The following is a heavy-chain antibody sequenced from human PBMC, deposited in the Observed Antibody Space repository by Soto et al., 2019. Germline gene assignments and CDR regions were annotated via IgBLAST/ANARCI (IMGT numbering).Heavy chain of an antibody. Sequence: GGSLRLSCAASGFTFNSYAMNWVRQAPGKGLEWVTTINGGSTPYYADSVKGRFTISRDNSKNTLYLQMNSLRAEDTAVYYCATDRYCDGGSCHTRVYWGLGTLVTVSS. CDR2: INGGSTP. J-gene: IGHJ4*02. D-gene: IGHD2-15*01. CDR1: GFTFNSYA. CDR3: ATDRYCDGGSCHTRVY. V-gene: IGHV3-23*01.